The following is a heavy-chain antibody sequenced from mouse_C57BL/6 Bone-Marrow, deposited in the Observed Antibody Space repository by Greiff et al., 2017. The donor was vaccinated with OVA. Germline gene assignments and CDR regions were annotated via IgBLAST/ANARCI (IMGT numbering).Heavy chain of an antibody. J-gene: IGHJ4*01. CDR3: VRQASTGTDYAMDY. CDR1: GFSFNTYA. CDR2: LRSKSNNYAT. Sequence: EVQLVESGGGLVQPKGSLKLSCAASGFSFNTYAMNWVRQAPGKGLEWVARLRSKSNNYATYYADSVKDRFTISRDDSESTLYLQMNNLKTEDTAMYYCVRQASTGTDYAMDYWGQGTSVTVSS. V-gene: IGHV10-1*01. D-gene: IGHD4-1*02.